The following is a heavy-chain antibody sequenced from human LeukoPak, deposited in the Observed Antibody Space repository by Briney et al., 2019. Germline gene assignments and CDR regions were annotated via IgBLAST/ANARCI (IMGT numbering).Heavy chain of an antibody. CDR2: VFDSGGT. Sequence: SETLSLTCTVSGGAIISYYWSWIRQPPGKGLEWIGYVFDSGGTNYNPSLKSRVTISVDTSKKQFSLKLSSVTAADTAVYYCARGYSSSWNYFDYWGQGTLVTASS. V-gene: IGHV4-59*01. J-gene: IGHJ4*02. CDR3: ARGYSSSWNYFDY. CDR1: GGAIISYY. D-gene: IGHD6-13*01.